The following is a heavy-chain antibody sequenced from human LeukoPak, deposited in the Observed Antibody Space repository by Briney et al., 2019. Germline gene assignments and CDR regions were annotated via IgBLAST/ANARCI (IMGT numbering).Heavy chain of an antibody. D-gene: IGHD3-22*01. Sequence: ASVKVSCKASGYTFTSYYMHWVRQAPGQGLEWMGIINPSGGSTSYAQKFQGRVTMTRDTSTSTVNMELSSLRSEDTAVYYCARPSDSSGYYTALDYWGQGTLVTVSS. CDR3: ARPSDSSGYYTALDY. J-gene: IGHJ4*02. CDR1: GYTFTSYY. V-gene: IGHV1-46*01. CDR2: INPSGGST.